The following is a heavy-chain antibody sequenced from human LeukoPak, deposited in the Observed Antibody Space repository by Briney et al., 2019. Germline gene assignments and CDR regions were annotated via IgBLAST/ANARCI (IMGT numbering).Heavy chain of an antibody. V-gene: IGHV1-18*01. CDR3: AGDRNSSGWRPFDY. CDR2: ISAYNGNT. J-gene: IGHJ4*02. Sequence: GASVKVSCKASGYTFTSYGISWVRQAPGQGLEWMGWISAYNGNTNYAQKLQGRVTMPTDTSTSTAYMELTSLRSDATAVYYCAGDRNSSGWRPFDYWGQGTLVTVSS. CDR1: GYTFTSYG. D-gene: IGHD6-19*01.